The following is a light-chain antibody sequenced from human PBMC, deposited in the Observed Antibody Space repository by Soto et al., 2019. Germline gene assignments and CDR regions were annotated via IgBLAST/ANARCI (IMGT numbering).Light chain of an antibody. CDR1: SSDVGGYNY. V-gene: IGLV2-14*01. CDR3: SSFAGSPVV. J-gene: IGLJ2*01. Sequence: ALTQPASVSGSPGQSITISCTGTSSDVGGYNYVSWYQQHPGKAPKLMIYEVSNRPSGVSHRFSGSKSGNTASLTISGLQAEDEADYYCSSFAGSPVVFGGGTKLTVL. CDR2: EVS.